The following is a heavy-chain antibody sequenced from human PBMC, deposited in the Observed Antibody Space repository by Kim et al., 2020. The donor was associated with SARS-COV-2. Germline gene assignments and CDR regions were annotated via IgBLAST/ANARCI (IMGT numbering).Heavy chain of an antibody. CDR3: TRDPEIEQQLVRWTPPYYGMDV. CDR2: IRSKAYGGTT. V-gene: IGHV3-49*04. Sequence: GGSLRLSCTASGFTFGDYAMSWVRQAPGKGLEWVGFIRSKAYGGTTEYAASVKGRFTISRDDSKSIAYLQMNSLKTEDTAVYYCTRDPEIEQQLVRWTPPYYGMDVWGQGTTVTVSS. D-gene: IGHD6-13*01. J-gene: IGHJ6*02. CDR1: GFTFGDYA.